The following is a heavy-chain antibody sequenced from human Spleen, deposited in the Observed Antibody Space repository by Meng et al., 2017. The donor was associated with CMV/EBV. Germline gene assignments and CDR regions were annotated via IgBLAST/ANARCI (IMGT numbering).Heavy chain of an antibody. CDR1: GFTFSSYW. CDR3: ARDRPNHPPPMCGMDV. CDR2: INSDGSST. Sequence: GESLKISCAASGFTFSSYWMHWVRQAPGKGLVWVSRINSDGSSTSYADSVKGRFTISRDNAKNTLYLQMNSLRAEDTAVYYCARDRPNHPPPMCGMDVWGQGTTVTVSS. J-gene: IGHJ6*02. V-gene: IGHV3-74*01.